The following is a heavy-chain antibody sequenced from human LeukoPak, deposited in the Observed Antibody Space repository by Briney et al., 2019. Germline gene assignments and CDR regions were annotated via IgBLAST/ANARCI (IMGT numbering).Heavy chain of an antibody. D-gene: IGHD3-10*01. CDR1: GGSISSYY. V-gene: IGHV4-59*08. Sequence: PSETLSLTCTVSGGSISSYYWSWIRRPPGKGLEWIGYIYYSGSTNYNPSLKSRVTISVGTSKNQFSLKLSSVTAADTAVYYCARHSSLYYGSGSPQFWFDPWGQGTLVTVSS. CDR2: IYYSGST. CDR3: ARHSSLYYGSGSPQFWFDP. J-gene: IGHJ5*02.